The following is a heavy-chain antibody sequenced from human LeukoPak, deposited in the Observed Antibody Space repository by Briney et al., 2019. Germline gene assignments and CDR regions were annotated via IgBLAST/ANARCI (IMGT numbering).Heavy chain of an antibody. J-gene: IGHJ4*02. D-gene: IGHD5-24*01. V-gene: IGHV3-7*01. CDR3: VREARESGGFDY. CDR2: IKQGGSER. CDR1: GFTFSIYW. Sequence: GSLRLSCAASGFTFSIYWMSWVRQAPGKGLEWVANIKQGGSERYYVDSVKGRFTISRDNAKNSLYLQMNSLRAEDTAVYYCVREARESGGFDYWGQGTLVTVSS.